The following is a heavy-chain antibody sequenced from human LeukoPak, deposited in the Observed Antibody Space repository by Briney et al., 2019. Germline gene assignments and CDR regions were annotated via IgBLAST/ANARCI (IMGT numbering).Heavy chain of an antibody. CDR3: ARVGDSSGYSVLDS. J-gene: IGHJ4*02. CDR1: VGSISGYY. V-gene: IGHV4-59*01. D-gene: IGHD3-22*01. Sequence: PSETLSLTCTVSVGSISGYYWSWIRRPPGKGLEWIGHIYYSGSADYNASLKSRATMFVDTSKNEFSLTLRSVTAADTAVYYCARVGDSSGYSVLDSWGQGTLVTVSS. CDR2: IYYSGSA.